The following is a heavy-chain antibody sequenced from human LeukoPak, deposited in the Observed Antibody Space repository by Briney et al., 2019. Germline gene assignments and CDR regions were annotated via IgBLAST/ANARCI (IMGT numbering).Heavy chain of an antibody. J-gene: IGHJ6*03. CDR1: GFTFSSYA. CDR2: ISYDGSNK. CDR3: ARGPDYSSSYYYYYYMDV. Sequence: GSSLRLSCAASGFTFSSYAMHWVRQAPGKGLEWVALISYDGSNKYNADSVKGRFTISRDNSKNTLYLQMNSLRAEDTAVYYCARGPDYSSSYYYYYYMDVWGKGTTVIVSS. V-gene: IGHV3-30*04. D-gene: IGHD3-22*01.